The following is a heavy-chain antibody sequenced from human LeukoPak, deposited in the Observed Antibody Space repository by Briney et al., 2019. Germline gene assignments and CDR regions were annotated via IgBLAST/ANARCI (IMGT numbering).Heavy chain of an antibody. Sequence: GGSLRLSCAASGFTFDDYTMHWVRQAPGKGLEWVSGISWNSSSIGYADSVKGRFTISRDNAKNSLYLQMNSLRAEDTALYYCAKDMDIAAAGTHFDYWGQGTLVTVSS. J-gene: IGHJ4*02. D-gene: IGHD6-13*01. CDR1: GFTFDDYT. CDR2: ISWNSSSI. CDR3: AKDMDIAAAGTHFDY. V-gene: IGHV3-9*01.